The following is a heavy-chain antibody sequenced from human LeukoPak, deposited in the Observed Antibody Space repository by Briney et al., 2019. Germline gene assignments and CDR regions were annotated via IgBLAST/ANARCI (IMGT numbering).Heavy chain of an antibody. J-gene: IGHJ6*02. CDR1: GYTFTSYY. CDR2: ISAYNGNT. CDR3: ARFVVVPAAINYYYYGMDV. V-gene: IGHV1-18*04. D-gene: IGHD2-2*01. Sequence: GASVKVSCKASGYTFTSYYMHWVRQAPGQGLEWMGWISAYNGNTNYAQKLQGRVTMTTDTSTSTAYMELRSLRSDDTAVYYCARFVVVPAAINYYYYGMDVWGQGTTVTVSS.